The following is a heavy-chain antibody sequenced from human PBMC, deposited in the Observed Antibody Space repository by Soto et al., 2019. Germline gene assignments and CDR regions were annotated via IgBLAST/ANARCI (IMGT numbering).Heavy chain of an antibody. CDR1: GFTISSYW. D-gene: IGHD3-16*01. CDR2: ISPDGRST. V-gene: IGHV3-74*01. CDR3: AIFDGITPYITWAGGFDI. J-gene: IGHJ3*02. Sequence: EVQLVESGGGLVQPGGSLRLSCAASGFTISSYWMLWVRQAPGMGLVWVSRISPDGRSTSYADSMKGRFTTSRDNAKNTLYVQMNSLRAEDTAVYYCAIFDGITPYITWAGGFDIWGQGTIVTVSS.